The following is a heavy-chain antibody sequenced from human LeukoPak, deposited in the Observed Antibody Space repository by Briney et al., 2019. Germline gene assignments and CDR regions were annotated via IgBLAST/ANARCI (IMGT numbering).Heavy chain of an antibody. CDR1: GFTFSSYW. V-gene: IGHV3-7*01. Sequence: GGSLRLSCAASGFTFSSYWMSWVRQAPGKELEWVANIKQDGSEKYYVDSVKGRFTISRDNAKNSLYLQMNSLRAEDTAVYYCARSGFNWNDGDLDYWGQGTLVTVSS. CDR3: ARSGFNWNDGDLDY. CDR2: IKQDGSEK. D-gene: IGHD1-20*01. J-gene: IGHJ4*02.